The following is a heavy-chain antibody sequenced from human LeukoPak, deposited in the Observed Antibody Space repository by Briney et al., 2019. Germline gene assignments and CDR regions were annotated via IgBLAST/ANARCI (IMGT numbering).Heavy chain of an antibody. CDR3: ARVCSTSCRGAFDY. V-gene: IGHV3-7*01. Sequence: GGSLRLSCAASGFTFSSYWMSWVRQAPGKGLEWVANIKQDGSEKYYVDSVKGRFTISRDNAKNSLYLQMNSLRAEDTAVYYCARVCSTSCRGAFDYWGQGTLVTVSS. CDR1: GFTFSSYW. J-gene: IGHJ4*02. CDR2: IKQDGSEK. D-gene: IGHD2-2*01.